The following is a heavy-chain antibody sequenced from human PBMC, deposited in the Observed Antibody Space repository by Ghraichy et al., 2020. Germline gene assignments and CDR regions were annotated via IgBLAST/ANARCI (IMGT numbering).Heavy chain of an antibody. CDR1: GGSISSYY. J-gene: IGHJ5*02. D-gene: IGHD6-13*01. Sequence: SETLSLTCTVSGGSISSYYWSWIRQPPGKGLEWIGYIYYSGSTNYNPSLKSRVTISVDTSKNQFSLKLSSVTAADTAVYYCARVGSSWYLSKWFDPWGQGTLVTVSS. CDR2: IYYSGST. V-gene: IGHV4-59*01. CDR3: ARVGSSWYLSKWFDP.